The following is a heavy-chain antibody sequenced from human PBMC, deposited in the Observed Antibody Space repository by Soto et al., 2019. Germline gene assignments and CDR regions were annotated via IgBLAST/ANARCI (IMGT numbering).Heavy chain of an antibody. CDR3: ARKRNYYGSGSHWYEY. D-gene: IGHD3-10*01. Sequence: QVQLQQWGAGLLKPSETLSLTCSVYGGSFSVYYWIGIRQPPGKGLDWIGEINHSESTNYNKSLKSLVTISVDTSKNQFSLKLSSVTAADTAVYYCARKRNYYGSGSHWYEYWGQGNLVTVS. CDR1: GGSFSVYY. J-gene: IGHJ4*02. V-gene: IGHV4-34*01. CDR2: INHSEST.